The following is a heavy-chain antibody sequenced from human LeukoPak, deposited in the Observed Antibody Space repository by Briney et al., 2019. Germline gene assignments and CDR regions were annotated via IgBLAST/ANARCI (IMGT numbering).Heavy chain of an antibody. CDR2: ISSNGGST. V-gene: IGHV3-64*01. Sequence: PGGSLRLSCAASGFTFSSYAMHWVRQAPGKGLEYVSAISSNGGSTYYANSVKGRFTISRDNSKNTLYLQMGSLRAEDMAVYYCARSAGPSTVVTTGDYWGRGTLVTVSS. J-gene: IGHJ4*02. CDR1: GFTFSSYA. D-gene: IGHD4-23*01. CDR3: ARSAGPSTVVTTGDY.